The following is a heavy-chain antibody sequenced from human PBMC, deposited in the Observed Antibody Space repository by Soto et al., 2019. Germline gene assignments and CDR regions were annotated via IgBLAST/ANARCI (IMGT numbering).Heavy chain of an antibody. D-gene: IGHD1-26*01. J-gene: IGHJ5*02. Sequence: SETLSLTCTVSGGSISNSNYYWGWIRQPPGKGLEWIGSIYYSGSTYYNPSLKSRVTISVDTSKNQFSLKLSSVTAADTAVYYCARQAEGGVNWFDPWGQGTLVTVSS. V-gene: IGHV4-39*07. CDR1: GGSISNSNYY. CDR3: ARQAEGGVNWFDP. CDR2: IYYSGST.